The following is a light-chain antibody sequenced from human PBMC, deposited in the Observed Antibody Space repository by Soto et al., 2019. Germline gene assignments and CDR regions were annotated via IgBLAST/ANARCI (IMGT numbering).Light chain of an antibody. CDR1: RSNVGSNT. CDR2: TND. J-gene: IGLJ2*01. V-gene: IGLV1-44*01. Sequence: QSVLTQPPSASGTPGQRVTISCSGSRSNVGSNTVNWYQQLPGTDPKLLIYTNDQRPSGGPDRSSASNSGTSASLAISGLLSEDEADYYCASWDDSLIGWAFGGGTKLTVL. CDR3: ASWDDSLIGWA.